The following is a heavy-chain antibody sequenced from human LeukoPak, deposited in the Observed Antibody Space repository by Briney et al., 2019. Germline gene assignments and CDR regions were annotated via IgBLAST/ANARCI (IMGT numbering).Heavy chain of an antibody. J-gene: IGHJ6*03. Sequence: GTSLRLSCAASGFIFRRHGMHWVRQAPAKGLEGVAFISYDGGSKYYGEAVKGRYTISRDNSKNTVVLQMNSLRAEDTGVYNWAKDQGGSSTLYMDVWGQGTTVIVSS. CDR3: AKDQGGSSTLYMDV. CDR2: ISYDGGSK. D-gene: IGHD2-2*01. CDR1: GFIFRRHG. V-gene: IGHV3-30*18.